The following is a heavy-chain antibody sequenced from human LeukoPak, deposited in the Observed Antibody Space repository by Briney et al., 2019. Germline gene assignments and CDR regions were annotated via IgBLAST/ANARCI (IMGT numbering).Heavy chain of an antibody. CDR1: GFVFRTYW. Sequence: GGSLRLSCAASGFVFRTYWMTWVRQAPEMGLEWVASISQDGGGTYYGDSVKGRFTISRDNAKNSLYLQMNSLRADDTAVYYCARVRPGDADSWGQGTLVSVSS. V-gene: IGHV3-7*01. J-gene: IGHJ5*01. D-gene: IGHD1-26*01. CDR2: ISQDGGGT. CDR3: ARVRPGDADS.